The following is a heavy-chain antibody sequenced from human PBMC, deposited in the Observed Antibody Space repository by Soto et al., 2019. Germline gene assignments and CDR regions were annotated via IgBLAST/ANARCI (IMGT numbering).Heavy chain of an antibody. D-gene: IGHD3-3*01. Sequence: QVQLVQSGAEVKKPGSSVKVSCKASGDTFSRYAISWVRQAPGQGLEWMGGIKPIFGTTNYAQKFRGRVTITADESTGTAYMELISQRFEDTAGYYCAREGGFSESQHFDSWGQGTLVTVSS. CDR3: AREGGFSESQHFDS. CDR1: GDTFSRYA. V-gene: IGHV1-69*01. CDR2: IKPIFGTT. J-gene: IGHJ4*02.